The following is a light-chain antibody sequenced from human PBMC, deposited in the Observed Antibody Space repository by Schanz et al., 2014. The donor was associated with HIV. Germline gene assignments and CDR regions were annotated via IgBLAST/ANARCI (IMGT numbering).Light chain of an antibody. CDR2: DAS. CDR3: QQAHSFPFT. CDR1: QDISGY. Sequence: QLTQSPSSLSASVGDRVTITCRASQDISGYLAWYQQKPGKAPKLLIYDASTLQSGVPSRFSGSGSGTHFTRTITSLHREDFATYYCQQAHSFPFTFGQGTKLEI. V-gene: IGKV1-9*01. J-gene: IGKJ2*01.